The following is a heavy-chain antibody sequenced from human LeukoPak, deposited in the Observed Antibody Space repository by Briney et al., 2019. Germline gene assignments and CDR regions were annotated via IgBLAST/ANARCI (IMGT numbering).Heavy chain of an antibody. CDR3: ARDAIYDFWSGSFGY. Sequence: ASETLSLTCTVSGGSINSYYWSWIRQPAGKGLERIGRIYTSGSTNYNPSLKSRVTMSVDTSKNQFSLKLSSVTAADTAVYYCARDAIYDFWSGSFGYWGQGTLVTVSS. D-gene: IGHD3-3*01. V-gene: IGHV4-4*07. CDR1: GGSINSYY. J-gene: IGHJ4*02. CDR2: IYTSGST.